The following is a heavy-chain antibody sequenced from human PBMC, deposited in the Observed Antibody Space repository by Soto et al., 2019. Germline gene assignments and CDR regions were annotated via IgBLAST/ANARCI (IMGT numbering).Heavy chain of an antibody. D-gene: IGHD3-10*01. CDR3: ARGQWFGELPDY. V-gene: IGHV1-8*01. J-gene: IGHJ4*02. CDR2: MNPNSGNT. Sequence: ASVKVSCKASGYTFTSYDINWVRQATGQGLEWMGWMNPNSGNTGYAQKFQGRVTMTRNTSISTAYMELSSLRSEDTAVYYCARGQWFGELPDYWGQGTLVTVSS. CDR1: GYTFTSYD.